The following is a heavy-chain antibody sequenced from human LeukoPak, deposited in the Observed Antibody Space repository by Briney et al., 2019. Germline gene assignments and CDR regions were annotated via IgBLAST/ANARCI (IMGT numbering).Heavy chain of an antibody. V-gene: IGHV3-30*18. Sequence: GGSLRLSCAASGFTFRNYGMHWVRQAPGKGLEWVAVIGDTGSVQYYVDSVKGRFTISRDNFKNTMYLQMNNLRAEDTAVYYCAKEEYHDSGTYDYWGQGTLVTVSS. D-gene: IGHD3-10*01. CDR1: GFTFRNYG. CDR2: IGDTGSVQ. J-gene: IGHJ4*02. CDR3: AKEEYHDSGTYDY.